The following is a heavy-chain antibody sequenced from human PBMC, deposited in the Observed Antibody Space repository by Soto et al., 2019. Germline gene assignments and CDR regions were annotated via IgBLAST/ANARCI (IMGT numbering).Heavy chain of an antibody. CDR2: VGRIASVT. D-gene: IGHD6-19*01. Sequence: DVVLLESGGRLVQPGGSVRLSCEASGFTFGDYAMTWVRQAPGRGLEWVAEVGRIASVTYYADPVKGRFTISRDNYKNVMSLHINDLRADDTAIYFCARMDSYGWYIRGHFDHWGQGTLLSVSS. CDR1: GFTFGDYA. V-gene: IGHV3-23*01. J-gene: IGHJ4*02. CDR3: ARMDSYGWYIRGHFDH.